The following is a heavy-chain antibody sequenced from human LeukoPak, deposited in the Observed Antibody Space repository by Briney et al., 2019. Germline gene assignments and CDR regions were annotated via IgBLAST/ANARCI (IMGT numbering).Heavy chain of an antibody. CDR2: ISYDGNNY. J-gene: IGHJ4*02. D-gene: IGHD6-19*01. CDR1: GFSISSFA. V-gene: IGHV3-30-3*01. CDR3: AREGREWLSVGIDY. Sequence: PGGSLRLSCAASGFSISSFALHWIRQAPGKRLEWLALISYDGNNYDHADSLKGRFTISRDNSKNTLYLQMNSLRAEDTAVYYCAREGREWLSVGIDYWGQGALVTVSS.